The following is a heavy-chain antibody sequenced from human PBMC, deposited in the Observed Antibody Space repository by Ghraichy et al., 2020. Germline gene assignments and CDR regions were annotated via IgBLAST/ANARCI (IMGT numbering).Heavy chain of an antibody. D-gene: IGHD6-6*01. V-gene: IGHV1-2*05. CDR3: ARDGSSTAPTSWVYYYMDV. CDR1: GYTFIGYY. Sequence: ASVKVSCKASGYTFIGYYMHWVRQAPGQGLEWMGRINPNSGGTSYARKFQGRVTMTRDTSISTAYMELSSLRSDDAVVYHCARDGSSTAPTSWVYYYMDVWGKGTTVTVSS. CDR2: INPNSGGT. J-gene: IGHJ6*03.